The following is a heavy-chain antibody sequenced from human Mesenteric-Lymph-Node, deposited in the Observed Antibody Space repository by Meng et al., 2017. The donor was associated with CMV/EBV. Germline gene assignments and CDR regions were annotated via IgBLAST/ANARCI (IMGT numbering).Heavy chain of an antibody. D-gene: IGHD6-13*01. V-gene: IGHV1-46*01. CDR1: GYSFTSYH. J-gene: IGHJ4*02. CDR2: INPSGGST. CDR3: ARDLIGDSSWYGY. Sequence: ASVQVSCKASGYSFTSYHLHWVRQAPGQGFEWMGIINPSGGSTSYAQKFQGRVTMTRETSTRTVYMELSSLRSEDTAVYYCARDLIGDSSWYGYWGQGTLVTVSS.